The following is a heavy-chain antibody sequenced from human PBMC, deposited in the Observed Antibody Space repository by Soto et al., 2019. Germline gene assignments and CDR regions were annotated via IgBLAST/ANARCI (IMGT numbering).Heavy chain of an antibody. CDR3: AKHPPRSYSSGWYLFQH. D-gene: IGHD6-19*01. Sequence: GGSLRLSCAASGFTFSSYAMGWVRQAPGKGLEWVSAISGSGGSTYYADSVKGRFTISRDNSKNTLYLQMNSLRAEDTAVYYCAKHPPRSYSSGWYLFQHWGQGTLVTVSS. J-gene: IGHJ1*01. CDR1: GFTFSSYA. CDR2: ISGSGGST. V-gene: IGHV3-23*01.